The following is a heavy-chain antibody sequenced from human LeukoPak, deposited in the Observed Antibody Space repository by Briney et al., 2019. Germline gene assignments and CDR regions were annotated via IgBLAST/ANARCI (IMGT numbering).Heavy chain of an antibody. CDR2: ISGSGGST. CDR1: GFTFSSYA. J-gene: IGHJ4*02. CDR3: ANNGGVAVAGSSDY. V-gene: IGHV3-23*01. D-gene: IGHD6-19*01. Sequence: AGGSLRLSCAASGFTFSSYAMSWVRQAPGKGLEWVSTISGSGGSTYYADSVKGRFTISRDNSKNTLYLQMNSLRAEDTAVYYCANNGGVAVAGSSDYWGQGTLVTVSS.